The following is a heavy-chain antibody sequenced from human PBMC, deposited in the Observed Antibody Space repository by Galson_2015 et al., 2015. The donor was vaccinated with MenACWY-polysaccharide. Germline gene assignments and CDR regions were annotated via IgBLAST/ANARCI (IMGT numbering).Heavy chain of an antibody. CDR1: GFSFSTYW. CDR2: INQGGTEE. Sequence: SLRLSCAASGFSFSTYWMSWVRQAPGKGLEWVANINQGGTEERYVDSVKGRFTISRDNAQNSVYLQMNGLRAADTALYYCARAPTPYCSSTNCFNKYAFDIWGQGTMVTVSS. D-gene: IGHD2-2*01. CDR3: ARAPTPYCSSTNCFNKYAFDI. V-gene: IGHV3-7*01. J-gene: IGHJ3*02.